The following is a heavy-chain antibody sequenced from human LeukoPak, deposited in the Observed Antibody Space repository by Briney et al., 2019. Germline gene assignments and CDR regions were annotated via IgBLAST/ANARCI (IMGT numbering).Heavy chain of an antibody. CDR3: ARESLYCSGGSCYSLYFDY. V-gene: IGHV1-18*01. CDR1: GYTFTSYG. Sequence: GASVKVSCKASGYTFTSYGISWVRQAPGQGLEWMGWISAYNGNTNYAQKLQGRVTMTTDTPTSTAYMELRSLRSDDTAVHYCARESLYCSGGSCYSLYFDYWGQGTLVTVSS. CDR2: ISAYNGNT. J-gene: IGHJ4*02. D-gene: IGHD2-15*01.